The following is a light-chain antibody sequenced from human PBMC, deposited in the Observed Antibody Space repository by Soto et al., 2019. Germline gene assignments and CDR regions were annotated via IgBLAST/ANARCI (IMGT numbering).Light chain of an antibody. CDR1: SSYVGGYDY. CDR2: NVR. Sequence: QSALTQPASVSGSPGQSITISCTGTSSYVGGYDYVSWYQQYAGKAPKLTIYNVRNRPSGVSNRFSGSKSGNTASLTISGLQPEDEADYFCSSSPISGTVLFGGGTKLTVL. J-gene: IGLJ2*01. CDR3: SSSPISGTVL. V-gene: IGLV2-14*01.